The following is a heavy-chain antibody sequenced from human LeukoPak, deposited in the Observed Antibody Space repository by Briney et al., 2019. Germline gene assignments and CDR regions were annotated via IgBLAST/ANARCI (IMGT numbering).Heavy chain of an antibody. Sequence: SETLSLTCAVYGGSFSGYYWSWIRQPPGKGLEWIGSIYYSGSTYYNPSLKSRVTISVDTSKNQFSLKLSSVTAADTAVYYCASREYYYDSSGYRGLGAFDIWGQGTMVTVSS. J-gene: IGHJ3*02. CDR1: GGSFSGYY. CDR2: IYYSGST. D-gene: IGHD3-22*01. CDR3: ASREYYYDSSGYRGLGAFDI. V-gene: IGHV4-34*01.